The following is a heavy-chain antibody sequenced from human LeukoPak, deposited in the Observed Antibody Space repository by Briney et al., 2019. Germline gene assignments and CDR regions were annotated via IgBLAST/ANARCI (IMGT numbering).Heavy chain of an antibody. Sequence: KPSETLSLTCTVSGGSITRYYWTWIRQPPGKGLEWIGYIYYSGSTNYNPSLKSRVTISVDTSKNQFSLKLCPVTAADTAVYYCARVGFGELQNFDYCGEGALVTVSS. CDR1: GGSITRYY. V-gene: IGHV4-59*01. CDR3: ARVGFGELQNFDY. CDR2: IYYSGST. D-gene: IGHD3-10*01. J-gene: IGHJ4*02.